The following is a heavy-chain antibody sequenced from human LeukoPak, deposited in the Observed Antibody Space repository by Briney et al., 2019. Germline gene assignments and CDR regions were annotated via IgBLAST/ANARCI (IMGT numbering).Heavy chain of an antibody. CDR3: ARTANCSSTSCYPGLDY. D-gene: IGHD2-2*01. Sequence: SQTLSLTCTVSGGSISSGGHYWSWIRHHPGKGLEWIGYIYYSGSTYYNPSLKSRVTISVDTSKNQFFLKLSSVTAADTAVYYCARTANCSSTSCYPGLDYWGQGTLVTVSS. J-gene: IGHJ4*02. CDR1: GGSISSGGHY. V-gene: IGHV4-31*03. CDR2: IYYSGST.